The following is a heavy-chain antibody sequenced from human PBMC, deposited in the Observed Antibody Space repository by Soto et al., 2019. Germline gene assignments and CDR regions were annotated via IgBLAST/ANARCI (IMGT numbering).Heavy chain of an antibody. CDR1: GFTFSSYW. CDR2: ISGSGGST. V-gene: IGHV3-23*01. CDR3: ARDPSGWGLDC. J-gene: IGHJ4*02. D-gene: IGHD6-19*01. Sequence: GGSLRLSCAASGFTFSSYWMHWVRQAPGKGLEWVAAISGSGGSTYYADSVKGRFTISRDNSKNTLYLQMNSLRAEDTAVYYCARDPSGWGLDCWGQGTLVTVSS.